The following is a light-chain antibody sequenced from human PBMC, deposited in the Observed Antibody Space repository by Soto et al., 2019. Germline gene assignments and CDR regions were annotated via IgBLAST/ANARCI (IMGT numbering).Light chain of an antibody. Sequence: EFVLTQSPGTLSLSPGERVTLSCRASQSVSSNLAWYQQKPGQSPRLLIYGASTRATGIPARFSGSGSGTEFTLTISSLQSEDFAVYYCQQYINLWTFGQGTKVDIK. CDR1: QSVSSN. V-gene: IGKV3-15*01. CDR2: GAS. J-gene: IGKJ1*01. CDR3: QQYINLWT.